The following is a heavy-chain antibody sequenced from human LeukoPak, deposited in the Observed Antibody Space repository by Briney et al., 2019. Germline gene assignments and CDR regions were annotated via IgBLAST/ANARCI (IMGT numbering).Heavy chain of an antibody. J-gene: IGHJ4*02. Sequence: GGSLRLSCAASGFTFDDYAMHWVRQAPGKGLEWVSGISWNSGSIGYADSVKGRFTISRDNAKNSLYLQMNSLRDEDTAVYYCARGGYDRSGTFDYWGQGTLVTVSS. CDR2: ISWNSGSI. CDR1: GFTFDDYA. CDR3: ARGGYDRSGTFDY. D-gene: IGHD3-22*01. V-gene: IGHV3-9*01.